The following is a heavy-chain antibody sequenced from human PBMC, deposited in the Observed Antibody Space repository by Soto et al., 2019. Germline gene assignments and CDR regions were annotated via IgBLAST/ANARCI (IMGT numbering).Heavy chain of an antibody. Sequence: LRLSCAASGFAFSRYGMHWVRQAPDKGLEWVAVIWYDGTDNYYADSVKGRFTISRDNSRNTLYLQVDSLRVDDTAVYYCAKDRSSSLDAMDVCGQGTTGTVSS. CDR3: AKDRSSSLDAMDV. J-gene: IGHJ6*02. CDR1: GFAFSRYG. D-gene: IGHD6-13*01. V-gene: IGHV3-33*06. CDR2: IWYDGTDN.